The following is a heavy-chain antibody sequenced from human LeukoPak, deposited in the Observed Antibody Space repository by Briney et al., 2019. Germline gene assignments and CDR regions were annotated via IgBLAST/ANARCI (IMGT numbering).Heavy chain of an antibody. D-gene: IGHD3-16*01. Sequence: TGGSLRLSCSASGFTFSDYDMNCVRQAPGKGLQWVSSISGLSTHIYYGDSVKGRFSISRDNAKNSVYLQMNSMGVEDTAIYYCGRAFPPLRTSSAGDLWGQGILVTVSS. CDR3: GRAFPPLRTSSAGDL. CDR1: GFTFSDYD. CDR2: ISGLSTHI. J-gene: IGHJ4*02. V-gene: IGHV3-21*04.